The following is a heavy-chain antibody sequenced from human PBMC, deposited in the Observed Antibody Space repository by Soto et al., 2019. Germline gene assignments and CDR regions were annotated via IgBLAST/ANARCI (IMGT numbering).Heavy chain of an antibody. CDR3: ARGKGTMIVVGNWFDP. CDR2: ISAYNGNT. CDR1: GYTFTSYG. V-gene: IGHV1-18*01. D-gene: IGHD3-22*01. Sequence: ASVKVSCKASGYTFTSYGISWVRQAPGQGLEWMGWISAYNGNTNYAQKLQGRVTMTTDTSTSTAYMELRSLRSDDTAVYYCARGKGTMIVVGNWFDPWGQGTLVTVSS. J-gene: IGHJ5*02.